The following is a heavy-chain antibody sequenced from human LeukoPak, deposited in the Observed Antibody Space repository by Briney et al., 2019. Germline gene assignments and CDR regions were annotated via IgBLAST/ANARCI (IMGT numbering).Heavy chain of an antibody. D-gene: IGHD2-15*01. V-gene: IGHV3-15*01. CDR2: IKRNTQGATT. CDR3: TTHPGYESY. CDR1: GFTFNLAW. J-gene: IGHJ4*02. Sequence: PGGSLRLSCATSGFTFNLAWMSWVRQAPGKGLEWVGRIKRNTQGATTDYAAAVKGRFTISRDDSKNTLYLQMNSLEIEDTGVYYCTTHPGYESYCGQGTLVTVSS.